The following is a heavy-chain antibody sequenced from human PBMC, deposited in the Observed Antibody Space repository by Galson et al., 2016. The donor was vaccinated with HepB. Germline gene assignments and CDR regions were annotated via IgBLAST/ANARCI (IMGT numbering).Heavy chain of an antibody. CDR3: ARDLGGTYLY. J-gene: IGHJ4*02. Sequence: LSLTCSVSGGSITGDNYFWTWVRQPAGKGLEWIGRIYSNGNTNYNPSLKSRVTISIDTSNNEFSLNLRSVTAADTALYFCARDLGGTYLYWGQGILVSVSS. V-gene: IGHV4-61*02. CDR1: GGSITGDNYF. CDR2: IYSNGNT. D-gene: IGHD1-26*01.